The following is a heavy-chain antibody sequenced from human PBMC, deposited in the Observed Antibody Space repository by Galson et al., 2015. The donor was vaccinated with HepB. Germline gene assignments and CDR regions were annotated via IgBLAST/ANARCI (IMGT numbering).Heavy chain of an antibody. D-gene: IGHD6-13*01. V-gene: IGHV1-69*10. Sequence: SVKVSCKASGGTFSSYAISWVRQAPGQGLEWMGGIIPILGIANYAQKFQGRVTITADKSTSTAYMELSSLRSEDTAVYYCARAGPSSSWYFSVDYWGQGTLVTASS. J-gene: IGHJ4*02. CDR1: GGTFSSYA. CDR2: IIPILGIA. CDR3: ARAGPSSSWYFSVDY.